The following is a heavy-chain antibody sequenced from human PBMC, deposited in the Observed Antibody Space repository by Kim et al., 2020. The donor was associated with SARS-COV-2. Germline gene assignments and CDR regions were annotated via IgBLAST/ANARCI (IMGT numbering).Heavy chain of an antibody. CDR1: GGSIRSGGHY. Sequence: SETLSLTCTVSGGSIRSGGHYWSWIRQHPGKALEWIGFIYYSDSTYYNPSLESRVTISVDTSKNQFSLKLTSVTAADTAMYYCATSYYYDSSGASPDYWGQGTLVTVSS. CDR2: IYYSDST. J-gene: IGHJ4*02. D-gene: IGHD3-22*01. V-gene: IGHV4-31*03. CDR3: ATSYYYDSSGASPDY.